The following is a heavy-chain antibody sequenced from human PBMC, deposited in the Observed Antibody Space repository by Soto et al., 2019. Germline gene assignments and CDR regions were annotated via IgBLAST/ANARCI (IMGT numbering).Heavy chain of an antibody. Sequence: PGESLKISCKGSGYSFTSYWIGWVRQMPGKGLEWMGIIYPGDPDTRYSPSFQGQVTISADKSISTAYLQWSSLKASDTAMYYCARHVRIAAAGSYYYYGMDVWGQGTTVTVSS. V-gene: IGHV5-51*01. J-gene: IGHJ6*02. D-gene: IGHD6-13*01. CDR1: GYSFTSYW. CDR2: IYPGDPDT. CDR3: ARHVRIAAAGSYYYYGMDV.